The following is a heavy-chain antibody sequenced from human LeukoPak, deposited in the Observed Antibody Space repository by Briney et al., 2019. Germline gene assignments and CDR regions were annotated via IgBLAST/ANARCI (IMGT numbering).Heavy chain of an antibody. CDR2: ISYDGSNK. CDR1: GFTFSSYA. J-gene: IGHJ6*03. CDR3: ARDLTDHYYGRDYYYYMDV. Sequence: GGSLRLSSAASGFTFSSYAMHWVRQAPGKGLEWVAVISYDGSNKYYADSVKGRFTISRDNSKNTLYLQMNSLRAEDTAVYYCARDLTDHYYGRDYYYYMDVWGKGTTVTISS. V-gene: IGHV3-30*04. D-gene: IGHD3-10*01.